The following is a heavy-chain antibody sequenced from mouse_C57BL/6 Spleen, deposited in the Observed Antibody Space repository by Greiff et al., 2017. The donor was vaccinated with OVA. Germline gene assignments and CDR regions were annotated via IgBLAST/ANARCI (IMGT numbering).Heavy chain of an antibody. CDR1: GYTFTSYW. V-gene: IGHV1-7*01. D-gene: IGHD1-1*01. CDR3: AREADYYGSTLYFDY. J-gene: IGHJ2*01. Sequence: QVQLQQSGAELAKPGASVKLSCKASGYTFTSYWMHWVKQRPGQGLEWIGYINPSSGYTKYNQKFKDKATLTAYKSSSTAYMQLSSLTYEDSAVYYCAREADYYGSTLYFDYWGQGTTLTVSS. CDR2: INPSSGYT.